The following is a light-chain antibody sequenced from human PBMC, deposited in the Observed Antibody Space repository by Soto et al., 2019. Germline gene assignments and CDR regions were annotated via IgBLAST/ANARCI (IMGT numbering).Light chain of an antibody. Sequence: QSVLTQPASASGSPGQSITISCTGTSSDVGSYNLVSWYQQHPGKAPKLKIYEGSKRPSGVSNRFSGSKSGNTASLTISGLQAEDEADYYCCSYAGSSTFFYVFGTGTKLTVL. CDR3: CSYAGSSTFFYV. J-gene: IGLJ1*01. V-gene: IGLV2-23*03. CDR1: SSDVGSYNL. CDR2: EGS.